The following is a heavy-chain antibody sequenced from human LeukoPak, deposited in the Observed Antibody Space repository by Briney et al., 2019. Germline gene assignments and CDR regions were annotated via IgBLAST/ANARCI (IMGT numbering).Heavy chain of an antibody. J-gene: IGHJ4*02. CDR2: ISGSGGST. D-gene: IGHD3-10*01. CDR1: GFSFSGYA. CDR3: AKDPDDYYPRSNYFDY. V-gene: IGHV3-23*01. Sequence: GGSLRLSCEASGFSFSGYAMSWVRQAPGKGLEWVSAISGSGGSTYYADSVKGRFTISRDNSKNTLYLQMNSLRAEDTAVYYCAKDPDDYYPRSNYFDYWGQGTLVTVSS.